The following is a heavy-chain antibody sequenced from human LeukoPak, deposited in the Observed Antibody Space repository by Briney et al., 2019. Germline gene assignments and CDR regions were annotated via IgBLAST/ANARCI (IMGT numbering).Heavy chain of an antibody. J-gene: IGHJ5*02. Sequence: SETPSLTCAVSGGSFSGHYWSWIRQPPGKGLEWIGEINDSGITNYNPSLKSRVTISADTSKNQFPLKLSSVTAADTAVYYCAKNNWFDPWGQGTLVTVSS. CDR1: GGSFSGHY. CDR3: AKNNWFDP. CDR2: INDSGIT. V-gene: IGHV4-34*01.